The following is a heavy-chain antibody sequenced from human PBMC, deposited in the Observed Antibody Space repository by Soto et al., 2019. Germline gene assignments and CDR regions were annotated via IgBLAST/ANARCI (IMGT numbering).Heavy chain of an antibody. CDR3: AREYTSASAWFDP. V-gene: IGHV1-2*02. CDR1: GYTFTDYH. CDR2: INCDSGAT. D-gene: IGHD6-6*01. Sequence: QVPLVQSGAEVKKPGASVKVSCKASGYTFTDYHMHWVRQAPGQGPEWMGWINCDSGATNYAQKFQDRVTMTRDTSITTAYMEVRRLTSDDTAVYYCAREYTSASAWFDPWGQGTLVTVSS. J-gene: IGHJ5*02.